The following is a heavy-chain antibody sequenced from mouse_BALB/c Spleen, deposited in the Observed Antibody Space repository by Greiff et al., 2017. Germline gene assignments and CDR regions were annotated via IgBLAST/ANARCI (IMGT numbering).Heavy chain of an antibody. D-gene: IGHD2-10*02. J-gene: IGHJ3*01. CDR3: AREGYGNFPFAY. CDR1: GYAFTNYL. CDR2: INPGSGGT. V-gene: IGHV1-54*01. Sequence: QVQLQQSGAELVRPGTSVKVSCKASGYAFTNYLIEWVKQRPGQGLEWIGVINPGSGGTNYNEKFKGKATLTADKSSSTAYMQLSSLTSDDSAVYFCAREGYGNFPFAYWGQGTLVTVSA.